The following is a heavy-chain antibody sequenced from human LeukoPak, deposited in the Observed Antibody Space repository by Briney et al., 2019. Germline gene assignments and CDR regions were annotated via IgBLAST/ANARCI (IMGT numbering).Heavy chain of an antibody. D-gene: IGHD4-11*01. CDR3: AKDAQRGFDYSNSLEY. Sequence: PGGSLRLSCVASQFTFSHYGMHWVRQAPGKGLEWVAVIWSDGTNQYYADSVKGRFTISRDNSQNTVYLQMNSLSAEDTAVYFCAKDAQRGFDYSNSLEYWGQGTRVPVS. J-gene: IGHJ4*02. CDR1: QFTFSHYG. V-gene: IGHV3-33*06. CDR2: IWSDGTNQ.